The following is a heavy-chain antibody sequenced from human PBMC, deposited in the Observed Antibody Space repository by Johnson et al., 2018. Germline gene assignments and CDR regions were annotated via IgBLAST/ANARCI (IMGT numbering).Heavy chain of an antibody. CDR1: GFTFSSYG. Sequence: VQLVQSGGGVVQPGRSLRLSCAASGFTFSSYGMHWVRQAPGKGLEWVAVISSDGSNKYYADSVKGRFTISRENAKNSLYLQMNSLRAGETAGYYCARGPTYYYGMDVWGQGTTVTVSS. J-gene: IGHJ6*02. CDR2: ISSDGSNK. V-gene: IGHV3-30*03. CDR3: ARGPTYYYGMDV.